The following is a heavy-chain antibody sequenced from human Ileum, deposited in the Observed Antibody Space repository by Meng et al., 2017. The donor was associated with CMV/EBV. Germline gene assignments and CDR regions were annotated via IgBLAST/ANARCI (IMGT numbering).Heavy chain of an antibody. V-gene: IGHV1-18*04. D-gene: IGHD7-27*01. Sequence: QLHLLQFGPEVEKPGASVNTSCKTSGYTCTDPNVVWVRHAPGQGLGWVGWISLGNGQTVYGHKVQGRVTGTTDTSTSKAYMELRSRRSDDTAMDVCARDVWGFDYWGQGTLVTVSS. CDR1: GYTCTDPN. J-gene: IGHJ4*02. CDR3: ARDVWGFDY. CDR2: ISLGNGQT.